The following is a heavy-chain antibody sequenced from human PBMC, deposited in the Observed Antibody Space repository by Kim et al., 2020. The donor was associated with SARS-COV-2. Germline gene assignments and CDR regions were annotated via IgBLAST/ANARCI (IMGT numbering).Heavy chain of an antibody. Sequence: NPSLKSRVTISVDTSKNQFSLKLSSVAAADTAVYYCARVAGNPRYWYFDLWGRGTLVTVSS. V-gene: IGHV4-59*01. J-gene: IGHJ2*01. CDR3: ARVAGNPRYWYFDL. D-gene: IGHD4-4*01.